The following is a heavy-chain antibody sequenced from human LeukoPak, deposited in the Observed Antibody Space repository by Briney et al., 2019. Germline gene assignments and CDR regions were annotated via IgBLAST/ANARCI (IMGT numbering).Heavy chain of an antibody. J-gene: IGHJ4*02. V-gene: IGHV3-53*01. CDR1: GFTVSSNY. Sequence: GGSLRLSCAASGFTVSSNYMSWVRQAPGKGLEWVSVIYSGGSTYYADSVKGRFTISRDNSKNTLYLQMNSLRAEDTAVYYCAKGFGSSGWYGGYYFDYWGQGTLVTVSS. CDR2: IYSGGST. D-gene: IGHD6-19*01. CDR3: AKGFGSSGWYGGYYFDY.